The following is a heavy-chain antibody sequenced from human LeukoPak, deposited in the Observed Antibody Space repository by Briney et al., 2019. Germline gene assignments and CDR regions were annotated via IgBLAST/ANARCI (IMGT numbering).Heavy chain of an antibody. J-gene: IGHJ4*02. Sequence: GASVKISCKASGYTFTSYAMHWVRQAPGQRLEWMGWINAGNGNTKYSQKFQGRVTITRDTSASTAYMELSSLRSEDTAVYYCARDQPGFGELLYDYWGQGTLATVSS. CDR2: INAGNGNT. D-gene: IGHD3-10*01. CDR3: ARDQPGFGELLYDY. CDR1: GYTFTSYA. V-gene: IGHV1-3*01.